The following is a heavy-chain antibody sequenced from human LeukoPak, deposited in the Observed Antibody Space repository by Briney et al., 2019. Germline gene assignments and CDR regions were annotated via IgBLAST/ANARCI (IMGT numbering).Heavy chain of an antibody. D-gene: IGHD6-6*01. CDR1: GGSISSGDYY. CDR3: ARVALLEYRSTPGWFDP. J-gene: IGHJ5*02. V-gene: IGHV4-30-4*01. CDR2: IYYSGST. Sequence: SQTLSLTCTVSGGSISSGDYYWSWIRQPPGKGLEWIGYIYYSGSTYYNPSLKSRVTISVDTSKNQFSLKLSSVTAADTAVYYCARVALLEYRSTPGWFDPWGQGTLVTVSS.